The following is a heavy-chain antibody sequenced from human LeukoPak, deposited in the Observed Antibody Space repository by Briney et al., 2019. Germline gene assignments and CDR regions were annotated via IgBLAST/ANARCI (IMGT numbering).Heavy chain of an antibody. V-gene: IGHV6-1*01. Sequence: ASQTLSLTCAISGDSVSSNSSAWNWIRQSPSRGLEWLGRTYYRSKWYNDYAVSVKSRITINPDTSMNQFSLQLNSVTPEDTAAYYCARYDRSVGWFDPWGQGTMVTVSS. CDR3: ARYDRSVGWFDP. CDR1: GDSVSSNSSA. CDR2: TYYRSKWYN. J-gene: IGHJ5*02. D-gene: IGHD5/OR15-5a*01.